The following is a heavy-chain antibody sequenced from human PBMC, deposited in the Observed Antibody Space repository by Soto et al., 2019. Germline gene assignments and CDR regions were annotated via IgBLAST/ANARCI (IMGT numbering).Heavy chain of an antibody. D-gene: IGHD4-17*01. CDR3: PRRWSVTHY. V-gene: IGHV4-59*01. J-gene: IGHJ4*01. Sequence: QVQLQESGPGLVKPSETLSLTCTVSGGSITSYYWSWIRQPPGKGLEWIGYIHNSGSTSYNPSLLSRVTISADVSKYQFSLHLRSVPAADTAVYYCPRRWSVTHYWCHGTLVPLSS. CDR1: GGSITSYY. CDR2: IHNSGST.